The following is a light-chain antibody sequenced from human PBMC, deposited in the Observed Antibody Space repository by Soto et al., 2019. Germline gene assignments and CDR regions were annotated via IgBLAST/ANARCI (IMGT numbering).Light chain of an antibody. Sequence: DIQMPQSPSSLSASVGDRVTITCRASQSISNSLHWYQQKPGKAPNLLIYDASNLQSGVPSRFSGSGSGTDFTLTISSLQPEDFATDYCQQSYSINSFAFGQGTKLEIK. CDR1: QSISNS. V-gene: IGKV1-39*01. CDR2: DAS. J-gene: IGKJ2*01. CDR3: QQSYSINSFA.